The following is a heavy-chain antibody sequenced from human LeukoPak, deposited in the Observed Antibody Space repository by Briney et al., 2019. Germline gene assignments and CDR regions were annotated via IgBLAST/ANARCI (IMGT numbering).Heavy chain of an antibody. CDR3: ARDVSQAKDIVVVPAAIYY. D-gene: IGHD2-2*01. Sequence: GSSVKVSCKASGGTFSSYAISWVRQAPGQGLEWMGGIIPIFGTANYAQKFQGRVTITADKSTSTAYMELSSLRSEDTAVYYCARDVSQAKDIVVVPAAIYYWGQGTLVTVSS. CDR1: GGTFSSYA. CDR2: IIPIFGTA. J-gene: IGHJ4*02. V-gene: IGHV1-69*06.